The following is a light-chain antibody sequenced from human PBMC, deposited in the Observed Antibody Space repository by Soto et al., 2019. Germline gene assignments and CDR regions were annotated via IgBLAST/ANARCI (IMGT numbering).Light chain of an antibody. J-gene: IGKJ1*01. CDR2: GAS. CDR3: QQSYSTLWT. CDR1: QSISSH. V-gene: IGKV1-39*01. Sequence: DIQMTHSPSSLSASVGDRVTITCRASQSISSHLNWYQQKAGKAPKLLISGASSLESGVPSRFSGSGSGTDFTLTISSLQPEDFATYYCQQSYSTLWTFGQGTKVDI.